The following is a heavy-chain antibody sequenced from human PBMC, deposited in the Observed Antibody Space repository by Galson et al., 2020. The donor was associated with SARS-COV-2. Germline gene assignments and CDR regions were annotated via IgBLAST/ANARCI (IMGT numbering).Heavy chain of an antibody. J-gene: IGHJ3*02. CDR1: GFTLNSYS. V-gene: IGHV3-48*01. Sequence: GGSLRLSCAASGFTLNSYSMNWVRQAPEKGLEWVSYISSSSSTIYYADSVTARFTISRDTAKNSLYMQMTSLRAEDTAVYYCARDLETYYYDSSGYSRNFWDAFDIWGQGTMVTVSS. D-gene: IGHD3-22*01. CDR2: ISSSSSTI. CDR3: ARDLETYYYDSSGYSRNFWDAFDI.